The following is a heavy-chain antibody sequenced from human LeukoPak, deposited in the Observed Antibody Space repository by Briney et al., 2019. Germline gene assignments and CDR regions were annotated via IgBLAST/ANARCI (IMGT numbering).Heavy chain of an antibody. CDR1: GGSFSGYY. CDR3: ARGPARTTIFGVARRDDAFDI. D-gene: IGHD3-3*01. J-gene: IGHJ3*02. V-gene: IGHV4-34*01. CDR2: INHSGST. Sequence: SETLSLTCAVYGGSFSGYYWSWIRQPPGKGLEWIGEINHSGSTNYNPSLKSRVTISVDTSKNQFSLKLSSVTAADTAVYYCARGPARTTIFGVARRDDAFDIWGQGTMVTVSS.